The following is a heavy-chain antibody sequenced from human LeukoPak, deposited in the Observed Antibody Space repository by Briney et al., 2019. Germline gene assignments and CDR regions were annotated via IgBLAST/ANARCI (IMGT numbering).Heavy chain of an antibody. CDR2: INPNSGGT. V-gene: IGHV1-2*02. D-gene: IGHD1/OR15-1a*01. CDR1: GYTFTGYY. CDR3: ARATVATFYYMDV. J-gene: IGHJ6*03. Sequence: GASVKVSCKASGYTFTGYYMHWVRQAPGQGLEWMGWINPNSGGTNYAQKFQGRVTMTRDTSISTAYMELSRLRSGDTAVYYCARATVATFYYMDVWGKGTTVTVSS.